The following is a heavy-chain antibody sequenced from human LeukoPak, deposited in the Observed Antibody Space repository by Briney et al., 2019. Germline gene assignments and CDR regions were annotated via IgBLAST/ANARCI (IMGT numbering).Heavy chain of an antibody. CDR2: ISGSGGST. Sequence: GGSLRLSCAASGFTFSSYAMSWVRQAPGKGLEWVSAISGSGGSTYYADSVKGRFTISRDNSKNMLYLQMNSLRAEDTAVYYCAKSSAAARAYYFDYWGQGTLVTVSS. CDR1: GFTFSSYA. D-gene: IGHD6-25*01. V-gene: IGHV3-23*01. CDR3: AKSSAAARAYYFDY. J-gene: IGHJ4*02.